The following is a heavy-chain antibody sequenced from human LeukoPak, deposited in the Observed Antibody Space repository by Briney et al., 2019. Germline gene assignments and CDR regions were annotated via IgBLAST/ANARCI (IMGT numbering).Heavy chain of an antibody. D-gene: IGHD5/OR15-5a*01. CDR1: GFTFSSYG. Sequence: GGSLRLSCAASGFTFSSYGMQWVRQAPGKGLEWVAVIWYDGSNKYYADSGKGRFTISRDNSKNTLYLQMNSLRAEDTAVYYCAKGSVSYYFDYWGQGTLVTVSS. J-gene: IGHJ4*02. CDR3: AKGSVSYYFDY. V-gene: IGHV3-33*06. CDR2: IWYDGSNK.